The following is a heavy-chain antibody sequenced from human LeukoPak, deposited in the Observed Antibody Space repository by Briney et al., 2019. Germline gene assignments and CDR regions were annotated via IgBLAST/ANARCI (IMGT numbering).Heavy chain of an antibody. D-gene: IGHD3-10*01. CDR1: GFTFSSYA. V-gene: IGHV3-23*01. Sequence: PGGSLRLSCAASGFTFSSYAMSWVRQAPGKGLEWVSAITDSGGTTYYADSVKGRFTISRDNSKNTLYLQMNSLRAEDTAVYYCAKPNYYGSGRGYFDYWGQGSLVTVSS. CDR3: AKPNYYGSGRGYFDY. CDR2: ITDSGGTT. J-gene: IGHJ4*02.